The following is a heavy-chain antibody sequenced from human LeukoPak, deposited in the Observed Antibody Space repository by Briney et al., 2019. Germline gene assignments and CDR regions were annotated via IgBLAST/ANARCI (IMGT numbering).Heavy chain of an antibody. CDR3: ARGDYYDSSGYYYWAFSPILDY. J-gene: IGHJ4*02. D-gene: IGHD3-22*01. Sequence: ASVKVSCKAFGYTFTSYYMHWVRQAPGQGLEWMGIINPSGGSTSYAQKFQGRVTMTRDTSTSTVYMELSSLRSEDTAVYYCARGDYYDSSGYYYWAFSPILDYWGQGTLVTVSS. V-gene: IGHV1-46*01. CDR1: GYTFTSYY. CDR2: INPSGGST.